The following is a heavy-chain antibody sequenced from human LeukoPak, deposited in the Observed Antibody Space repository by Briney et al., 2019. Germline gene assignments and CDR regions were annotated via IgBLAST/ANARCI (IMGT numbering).Heavy chain of an antibody. V-gene: IGHV3-23*01. D-gene: IGHD3-10*01. J-gene: IGHJ4*02. CDR2: ISGSGGST. CDR3: AKGMILWFGELSYFDY. CDR1: GFTFSSYA. Sequence: GGSLRLSCAASGFTFSSYAMSWVRQAPGKGLEWVSAISGSGGSTYYADSVKGRFTISRDNSKNTLYLQMNSLRAEDTAVYYCAKGMILWFGELSYFDYWGQGTLVTVSS.